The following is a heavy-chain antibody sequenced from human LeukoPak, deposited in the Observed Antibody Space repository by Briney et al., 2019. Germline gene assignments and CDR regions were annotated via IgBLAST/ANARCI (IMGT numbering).Heavy chain of an antibody. CDR2: INSDGSST. CDR3: ARDQFTDWFDP. CDR1: GFTFSSYR. J-gene: IGHJ5*02. Sequence: AGGSLRLSCAASGFTFSSYRVLWVRQAPGKGLVWVSRINSDGSSTSYADSVKGRFTISRDNAKNTLYLQMNSLRAEDTAVYYCARDQFTDWFDPWGQGTLVTVSS. V-gene: IGHV3-74*01.